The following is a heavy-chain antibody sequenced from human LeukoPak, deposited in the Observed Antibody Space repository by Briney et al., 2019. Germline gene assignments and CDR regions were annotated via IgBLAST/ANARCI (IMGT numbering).Heavy chain of an antibody. D-gene: IGHD3-3*01. V-gene: IGHV5-51*01. CDR3: ARFSSYYDFWSGYPQPDSYGMDV. CDR2: IYPGDSDT. J-gene: IGHJ6*02. Sequence: NAGESLKISCKGSGYSFTSYWTGWVRQMPGKGLEWMGIIYPGDSDTRYSPSFQGQVTISADKSISTAYLQWSSLKASDTAMYYCARFSSYYDFWSGYPQPDSYGMDVWGQGTTVTVSS. CDR1: GYSFTSYW.